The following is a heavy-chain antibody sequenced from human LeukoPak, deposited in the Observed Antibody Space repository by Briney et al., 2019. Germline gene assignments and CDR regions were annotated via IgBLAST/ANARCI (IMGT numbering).Heavy chain of an antibody. V-gene: IGHV3-33*08. CDR2: IWYDGSNK. J-gene: IGHJ4*02. Sequence: GGSLRLSCAASGFTFSSYAMSWVRQAPGKGLEWVAVIWYDGSNKYYADSVKGRFTISRDNAKNSLYLQMNSLRAEDTAVYYCARVDCSSTSCYEFDYWGQGTLVTVSS. CDR1: GFTFSSYA. CDR3: ARVDCSSTSCYEFDY. D-gene: IGHD2-2*01.